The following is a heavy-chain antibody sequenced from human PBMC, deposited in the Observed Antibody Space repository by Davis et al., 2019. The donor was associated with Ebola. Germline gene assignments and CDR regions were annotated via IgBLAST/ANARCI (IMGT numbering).Heavy chain of an antibody. CDR2: VYYSGST. Sequence: SETLSLTCIVSGGSISGSLWSWWSWIRQSPGKQLEWIGYVYYSGSTNYNPSLKSRVTISVDTSKNQFSLNLSSVTAADTAVYYCARHPGDTIFGVVIRPDINFDYWGQGTLVTVSS. CDR1: GGSISGSL. J-gene: IGHJ4*02. D-gene: IGHD3-3*01. CDR3: ARHPGDTIFGVVIRPDINFDY. V-gene: IGHV4-59*08.